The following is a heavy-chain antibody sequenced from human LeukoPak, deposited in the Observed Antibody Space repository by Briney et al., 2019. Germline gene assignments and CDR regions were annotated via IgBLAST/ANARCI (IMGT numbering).Heavy chain of an antibody. D-gene: IGHD3-3*01. V-gene: IGHV3-15*01. CDR2: IKSKTDGGTT. J-gene: IGHJ6*02. CDR3: PTDFSYYDFWSGYYYXYGMDV. CDR1: GFTFSNAW. Sequence: GGSLRLSCAASGFTFSNAWMSWVRQAPGKGLEWVGRIKSKTDGGTTDYAAPVKGRFTISRDDSKTTLYLQMNSLKTEDTAVYYCPTDFSYYDFWSGYYYXYGMDVWGQGTTVTVSS.